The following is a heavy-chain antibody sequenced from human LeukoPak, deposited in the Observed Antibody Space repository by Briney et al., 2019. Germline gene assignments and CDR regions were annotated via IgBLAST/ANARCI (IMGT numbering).Heavy chain of an antibody. D-gene: IGHD2-15*01. Sequence: KTGGSLRLSCAASGFTFSSYSMNWVRQAPGKGLEWVSSISSSSYIYYADSVKGRFTISRDNAKNSLYLQMNSLRAEDTAVYYCARDWVVAPFTVAFDIWGQGTMVTVSS. J-gene: IGHJ3*02. CDR1: GFTFSSYS. CDR3: ARDWVVAPFTVAFDI. CDR2: ISSSSYI. V-gene: IGHV3-21*01.